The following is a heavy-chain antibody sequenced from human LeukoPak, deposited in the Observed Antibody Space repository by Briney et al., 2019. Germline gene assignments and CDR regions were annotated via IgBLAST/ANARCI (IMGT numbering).Heavy chain of an antibody. D-gene: IGHD6-19*01. V-gene: IGHV1-69*04. Sequence: ASVKVSCKAFGGTFSSYAISWVRQAPGQGLEWMGRIIPILGIANYAQKFQGRVTITADKSTSTAYMELSSLRSEDTAVYYCAISDSGWYQYWGQGTLVTVSS. CDR3: AISDSGWYQY. CDR1: GGTFSSYA. J-gene: IGHJ4*02. CDR2: IIPILGIA.